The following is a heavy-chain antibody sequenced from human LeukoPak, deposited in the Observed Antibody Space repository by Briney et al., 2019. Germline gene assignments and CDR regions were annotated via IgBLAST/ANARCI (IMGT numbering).Heavy chain of an antibody. CDR1: GYTFTSYG. Sequence: ASVKVSCKASGYTFTSYGISWVRQAPGQGLEWMGWVNPSSGGTNYAQKSQDRVTMTRDTSISTAYMELSSLRSDDTAVYYCARTRSGKPDFWGQGTLVTVSS. J-gene: IGHJ4*02. D-gene: IGHD6-25*01. CDR3: ARTRSGKPDF. V-gene: IGHV1-2*02. CDR2: VNPSSGGT.